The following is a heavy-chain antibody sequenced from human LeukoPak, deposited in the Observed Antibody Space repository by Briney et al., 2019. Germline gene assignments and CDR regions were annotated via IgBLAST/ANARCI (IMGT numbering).Heavy chain of an antibody. CDR2: ISAYNGNT. CDR1: GYTFTSYD. D-gene: IGHD3-10*01. CDR3: ARRGDVQYGSGSYLWYFDL. Sequence: ASVKVSCKASGYTFTSYDINWVRQAPGQGLEWMGWISAYNGNTNYAQKLQGRVTMTTDTSTSTAYMELRSLRSDDTAVYYCARRGDVQYGSGSYLWYFDLWGRGTLVTVSS. V-gene: IGHV1-18*01. J-gene: IGHJ2*01.